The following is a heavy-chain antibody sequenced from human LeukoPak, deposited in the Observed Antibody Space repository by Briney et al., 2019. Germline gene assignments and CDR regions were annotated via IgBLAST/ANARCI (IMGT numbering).Heavy chain of an antibody. V-gene: IGHV4-39*02. CDR2: IYYSGST. J-gene: IGHJ5*02. CDR1: GGSINSSYYY. CDR3: ARDRGTGELFFIGNWFDP. Sequence: PSETLSLTCTVSGGSINSSYYYWGWIRQPPGKGLEWIGSIYYSGSTYYNPSLKSRVTISVDTSKNQFSLKLSSVTAADTAVYYCARDRGTGELFFIGNWFDPWGQGTLVTVSS. D-gene: IGHD3-10*01.